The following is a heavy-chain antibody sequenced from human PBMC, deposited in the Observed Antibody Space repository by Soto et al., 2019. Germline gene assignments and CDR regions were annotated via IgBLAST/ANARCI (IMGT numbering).Heavy chain of an antibody. CDR3: ARTAAAGKNYYSTDV. D-gene: IGHD6-13*01. CDR2: IYPGDSDI. CDR1: GYSFTSYW. Sequence: HGESLKISCKGSGYSFTSYWIGWVRQMPGKGLEWMGIIYPGDSDIRYSPSFQGQVTISADKSISTAYLQWSSLKASDTAMYYCARTAAAGKNYYSTDVWGQGTTVTVSS. V-gene: IGHV5-51*01. J-gene: IGHJ6*02.